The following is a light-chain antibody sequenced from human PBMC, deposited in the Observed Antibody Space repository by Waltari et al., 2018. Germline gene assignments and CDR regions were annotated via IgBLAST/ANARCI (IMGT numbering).Light chain of an antibody. V-gene: IGLV2-23*02. Sequence: QSALTQPASVSGSPGQPITISCTGPSSDVASFNLVPWYQLLPGKAPKLLISEVNKRPSGVSNRFFGSKSGITASLTISGLQTGDEADYYCCSYAGSTSYVVFGGGTKLTVL. CDR1: SSDVASFNL. CDR3: CSYAGSTSYVV. J-gene: IGLJ2*01. CDR2: EVN.